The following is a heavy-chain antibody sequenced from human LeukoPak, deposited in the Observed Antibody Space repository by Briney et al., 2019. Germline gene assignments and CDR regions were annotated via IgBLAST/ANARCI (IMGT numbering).Heavy chain of an antibody. J-gene: IGHJ5*02. CDR2: ISSSSYI. CDR1: GFTFSSYS. V-gene: IGHV3-21*01. CDR3: APIRLGELSLS. Sequence: PGGSLRLSCAASGFTFSSYSMNWVRQAPGKGLEWVSSISSSSYIYYADSVKGRFTISRDNAKNSLYLQMNSLRAEDTAVYYCAPIRLGELSLSWGQGTLVTVSS. D-gene: IGHD3-16*02.